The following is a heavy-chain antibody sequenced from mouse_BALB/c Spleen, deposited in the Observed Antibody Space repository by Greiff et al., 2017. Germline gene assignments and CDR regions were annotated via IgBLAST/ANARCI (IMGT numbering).Heavy chain of an antibody. D-gene: IGHD2-1*01. J-gene: IGHJ4*01. CDR2: ISDGGSYT. CDR3: ARVYGTYENAMDY. V-gene: IGHV5-4*02. Sequence: EVQGVESGGGLVKPGGSLKLSCAASGFTFSDYYMYWVRQTPEKRLEWVATISDGGSYTYYPDSVKGRFTISRDNAKNNLYLQMSSLKSEDTAMYYCARVYGTYENAMDYWGQGTSVTVSS. CDR1: GFTFSDYY.